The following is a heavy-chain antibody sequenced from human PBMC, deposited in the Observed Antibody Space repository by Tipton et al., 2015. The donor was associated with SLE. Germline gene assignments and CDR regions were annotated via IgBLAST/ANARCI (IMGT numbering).Heavy chain of an antibody. CDR1: GFTFSSYE. CDR3: ATVMPSETTLDS. J-gene: IGHJ4*02. V-gene: IGHV3-48*03. D-gene: IGHD4-11*01. Sequence: GSLRLSCTASGFTFSSYEMIWVRQAPGRRLEFISYISKTASHKDHADSVKGRFTIYREDAKNSLYLQMTGLRAEDTALYYCATVMPSETTLDSWGQGTLVTVSS. CDR2: ISKTASHK.